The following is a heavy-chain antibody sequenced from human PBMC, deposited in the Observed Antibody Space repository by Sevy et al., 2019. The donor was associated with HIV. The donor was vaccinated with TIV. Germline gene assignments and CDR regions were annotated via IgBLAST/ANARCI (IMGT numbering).Heavy chain of an antibody. CDR3: ARRRYYDSSGYYLDY. J-gene: IGHJ4*02. CDR2: IYPGDSDT. D-gene: IGHD3-22*01. CDR1: GYSFTSYW. V-gene: IGHV5-51*01. Sequence: GESLKISCKGSGYSFTSYWIGWVRQMPGKGLEWMGIIYPGDSDTRYSPSFQGQVTISAAKSISTAYLQWSSLKASDTAMYYCARRRYYDSSGYYLDYWGQGTLVTVSS.